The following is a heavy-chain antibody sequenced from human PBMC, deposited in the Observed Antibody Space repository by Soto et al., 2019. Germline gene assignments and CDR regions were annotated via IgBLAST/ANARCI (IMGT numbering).Heavy chain of an antibody. J-gene: IGHJ3*02. CDR3: ARDEFSVATINLGAFDI. CDR2: ISWNSGYL. V-gene: IGHV3-9*01. D-gene: IGHD5-12*01. Sequence: EVQLVESGGGLVQPGRSLRLSCAASGFTFHDHAMHWVRQAPGKGLEWASGISWNSGYLGYADSVKGRFTISRDNAKHALYLKMNSLRAEDTASYFCARDEFSVATINLGAFDIWGQGTMGNVSP. CDR1: GFTFHDHA.